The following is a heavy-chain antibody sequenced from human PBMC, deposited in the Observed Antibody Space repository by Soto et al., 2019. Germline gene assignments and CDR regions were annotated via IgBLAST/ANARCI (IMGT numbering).Heavy chain of an antibody. CDR3: ASPRLSSDGTTPIDY. CDR1: GFTFSNYA. Sequence: QVQLVESGGGVVQPGRSLRLSCAASGFTFSNYAMHWVRQAPGKGLEWVAVISYDGSNKYYADSVKGRFTVSRDNSMXPLYLQMNSLRGEDTAVYYGASPRLSSDGTTPIDYWGQGTLVTVSS. D-gene: IGHD1-1*01. J-gene: IGHJ4*02. V-gene: IGHV3-30-3*01. CDR2: ISYDGSNK.